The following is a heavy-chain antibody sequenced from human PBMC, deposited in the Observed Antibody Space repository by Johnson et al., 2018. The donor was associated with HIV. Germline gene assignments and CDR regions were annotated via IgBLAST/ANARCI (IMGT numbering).Heavy chain of an antibody. CDR2: ISDDAVYK. V-gene: IGHV3-30*18. D-gene: IGHD4-23*01. J-gene: IGHJ3*01. Sequence: QVYLVESGGGVVQPGRSLRLSCAASGFTFSSYGMHWVRQAPGKGLEWVAVISDDAVYKHYGDSVKGRFSISRDNSKNTVDLRMNSLRSEDTAVYWCAKGLRWIDAYDFWGQGTMVAVSS. CDR3: AKGLRWIDAYDF. CDR1: GFTFSSYG.